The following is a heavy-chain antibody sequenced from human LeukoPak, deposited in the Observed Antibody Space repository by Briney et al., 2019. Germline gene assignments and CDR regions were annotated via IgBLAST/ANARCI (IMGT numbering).Heavy chain of an antibody. D-gene: IGHD4-11*01. CDR2: IYNSGST. CDR1: GGSISSRSYY. V-gene: IGHV4-39*01. Sequence: PSETLSLTCTVAGGSISSRSYYWVGIRQPPGKGLEWIGSIYNSGSTYYSPSLKSRVTISVDTSKNKFSLKLISVTAADMDVYYCACMTTFLLWGHGTLVTVSS. J-gene: IGHJ4*01. CDR3: ACMTTFLL.